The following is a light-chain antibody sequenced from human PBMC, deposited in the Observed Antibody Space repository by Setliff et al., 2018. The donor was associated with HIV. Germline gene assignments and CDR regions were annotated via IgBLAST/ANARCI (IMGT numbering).Light chain of an antibody. CDR1: SSDVDAYDY. J-gene: IGLJ1*01. Sequence: QSALTQPRSMSGSPGQSVTISCTGTSSDVDAYDYVSWYQHHPGKAPKLLIYDVSERPSGVPDRFSGSKSGNTASLTISGLQAEDEADYYCCSYAGSYTYVFGTGTKVTLL. CDR3: CSYAGSYTYV. V-gene: IGLV2-11*01. CDR2: DVS.